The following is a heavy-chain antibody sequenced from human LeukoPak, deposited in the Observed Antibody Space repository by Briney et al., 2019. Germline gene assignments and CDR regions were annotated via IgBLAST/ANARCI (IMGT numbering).Heavy chain of an antibody. J-gene: IGHJ4*02. CDR3: ARLIYYGSGRTYFFDS. D-gene: IGHD3-10*01. V-gene: IGHV5-51*01. CDR2: IYPSDSET. CDR1: GYSFSTFW. Sequence: GESLKISCKGSGYSFSTFWLGWVRQTPETGLEWMGNIYPSDSETKYKPSFQDQVTISDDKSINTAYLRLSSLEASDTAVYYCARLIYYGSGRTYFFDSWGQGTLVTVSS.